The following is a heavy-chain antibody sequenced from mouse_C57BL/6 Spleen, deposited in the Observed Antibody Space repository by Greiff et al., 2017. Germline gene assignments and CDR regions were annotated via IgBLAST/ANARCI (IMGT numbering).Heavy chain of an antibody. CDR2: IDPSDSYT. V-gene: IGHV1-69*01. CDR1: GYTFTSYW. J-gene: IGHJ1*03. CDR3: ARMGERYFDV. Sequence: VQLQQPGAELVMPGASVKLSCKASGYTFTSYWMHWVKQRPGQGLEWIGEIDPSDSYTNYNQKFKGKSTLTVDKSSSTAYMQLSSLTSEDSAVYYCARMGERYFDVWGTGTTVTVSS.